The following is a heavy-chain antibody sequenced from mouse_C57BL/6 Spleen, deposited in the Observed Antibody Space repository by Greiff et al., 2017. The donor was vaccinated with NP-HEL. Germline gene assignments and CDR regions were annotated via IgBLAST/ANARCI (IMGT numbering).Heavy chain of an antibody. CDR1: GYTFTSYW. V-gene: IGHV1-74*01. CDR2: IHPSDSDT. Sequence: VQLQQPGAELVKPGASVKVSCKASGYTFTSYWMHWVKQRPGQGLEWIGRIHPSDSDTNYNQKFKGKATLTVDESSSTAYMQLSSLTSEDSAVYYCAIQVYYDYDEFAYWGQGTLVTVSA. J-gene: IGHJ3*01. CDR3: AIQVYYDYDEFAY. D-gene: IGHD2-4*01.